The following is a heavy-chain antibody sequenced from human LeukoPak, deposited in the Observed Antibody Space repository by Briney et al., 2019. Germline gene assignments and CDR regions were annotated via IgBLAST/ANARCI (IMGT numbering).Heavy chain of an antibody. CDR1: GGSISSSNW. CDR2: IYHSGST. V-gene: IGHV4-4*02. CDR3: ARLDYGDYGAYFDY. J-gene: IGHJ4*02. Sequence: SETLSLTCAVSGGSISSSNWWSWVREPPGKGLEWNGEIYHSGSTNYNPSLKSRVTISLDKSKNQFSLKLSSVTAADTAVYYCARLDYGDYGAYFDYWGQGTLVTVSS. D-gene: IGHD4-17*01.